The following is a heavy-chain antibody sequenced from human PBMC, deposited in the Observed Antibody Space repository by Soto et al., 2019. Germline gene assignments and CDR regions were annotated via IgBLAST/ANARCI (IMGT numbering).Heavy chain of an antibody. CDR2: IYYSGST. Sequence: SETLSLTCTVSGGSISSGDYYWSWIRQPPGKGLEWIGYIYYSGSTYYNPSLKSRVTISVDTSKNQFSLKLSSVTAADTAVYYCAGYYGPRSYYYIHYPGQATLVTVSS. D-gene: IGHD3-10*01. V-gene: IGHV4-30-4*01. CDR1: GGSISSGDYY. CDR3: AGYYGPRSYYYIHY. J-gene: IGHJ4*02.